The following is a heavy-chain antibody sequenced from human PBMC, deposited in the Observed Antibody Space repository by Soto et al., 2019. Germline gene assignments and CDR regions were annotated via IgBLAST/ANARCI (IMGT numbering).Heavy chain of an antibody. D-gene: IGHD2-21*01. V-gene: IGHV4-31*03. CDR2: IYYSGST. CDR3: AREIAEFAPYNWFDP. Sequence: SETLSLTCTVSGGAISTGGYYWSWIRPHPGKGPEWIGYIYYSGSTYYNPSLKSRVTISVDTSKNQFSLKLSSVTAADTAVYYCAREIAEFAPYNWFDPWGQGTLVTVSS. CDR1: GGAISTGGYY. J-gene: IGHJ5*02.